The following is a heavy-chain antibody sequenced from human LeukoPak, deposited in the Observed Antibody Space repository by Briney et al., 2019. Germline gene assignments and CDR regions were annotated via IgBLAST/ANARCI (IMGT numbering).Heavy chain of an antibody. V-gene: IGHV1-69*04. CDR2: IIPILGIA. CDR1: GGTFSSYA. J-gene: IGHJ3*02. Sequence: SVKVSCKASGGTFSSYAISWVRQAPGQGLEWMGRIIPILGIANYAQKFQGRVTITADKSTSTAYMELSSLRSEDTAVYYCASLRRYSSSWYDAFDIWGQGTMVTVSS. D-gene: IGHD6-13*01. CDR3: ASLRRYSSSWYDAFDI.